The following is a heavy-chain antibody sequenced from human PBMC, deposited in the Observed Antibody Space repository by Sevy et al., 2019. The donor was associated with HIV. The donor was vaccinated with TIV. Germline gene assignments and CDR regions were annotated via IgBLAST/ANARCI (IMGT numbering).Heavy chain of an antibody. J-gene: IGHJ4*02. CDR1: GFAFYEYS. CDR2: LSFGCGKI. CDR3: AREGCSRPHDY. V-gene: IGHV3-23*01. D-gene: IGHD2-8*01. Sequence: GGCLRLSCAASGFAFYEYSMSCIRQAPGKGLEWVATLSFGCGKINYADSVKGRFTISRDNSKNSFYLQMDNLRVDDTALYYCAREGCSRPHDYWGQGTRVTVSS.